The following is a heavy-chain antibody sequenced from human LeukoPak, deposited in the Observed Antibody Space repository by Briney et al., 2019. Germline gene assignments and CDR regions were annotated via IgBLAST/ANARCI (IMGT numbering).Heavy chain of an antibody. CDR2: IYHSGST. Sequence: PSETLSLTCAVSGGSISSSNWWSWVRQPPGKGLEWIGEIYHSGSTNYNPSLKSRVTISVDTSKNQFSLKLSSVTAADTAVYYCARGGSSLTTLYYFDYWGQGTLVTVSS. D-gene: IGHD6-13*01. CDR1: GGSISSSNW. J-gene: IGHJ4*02. V-gene: IGHV4-4*02. CDR3: ARGGSSLTTLYYFDY.